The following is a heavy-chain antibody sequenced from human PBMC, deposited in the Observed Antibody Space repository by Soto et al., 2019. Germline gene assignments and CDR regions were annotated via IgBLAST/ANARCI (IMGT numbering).Heavy chain of an antibody. CDR2: IKQDGSEK. V-gene: IGHV3-7*01. Sequence: GGSLRLSCAASGFTFSSYWMSWVRQAPGKGLEWVANIKQDGSEKYYVDSVKGRFTISRDNAKNSLYLQMNSLRAEDTAVYYCATPTGLVADAFDIWGQGTMVTVSS. J-gene: IGHJ3*02. CDR1: GFTFSSYW. CDR3: ATPTGLVADAFDI. D-gene: IGHD4-17*01.